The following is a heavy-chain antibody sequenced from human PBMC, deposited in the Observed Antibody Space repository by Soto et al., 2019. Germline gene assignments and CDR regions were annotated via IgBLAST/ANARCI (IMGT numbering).Heavy chain of an antibody. CDR1: GGTFSSYA. CDR3: ARGRGEFKIFGVAIPGYGMDV. D-gene: IGHD3-3*01. V-gene: IGHV1-69*13. CDR2: IIPIFGTA. J-gene: IGHJ6*04. Sequence: GASVKVSCKASGGTFSSYAISWVRQAPGQGLEWMGGIIPIFGTANYAQKFQGRVTITADESTSTAYMELSSLRSEDTAVYYCARGRGEFKIFGVAIPGYGMDVWGKGTKVTVSS.